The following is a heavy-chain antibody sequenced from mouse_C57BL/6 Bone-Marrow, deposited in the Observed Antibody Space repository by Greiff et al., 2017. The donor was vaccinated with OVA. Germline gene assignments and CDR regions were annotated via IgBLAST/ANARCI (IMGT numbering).Heavy chain of an antibody. CDR2: INPSSGYT. J-gene: IGHJ3*01. CDR1: GYTFTSYW. V-gene: IGHV1-7*01. D-gene: IGHD2-12*01. Sequence: QVQLQQSGAELAKPGASVKLSCKASGYTFTSYWMHWVKQRHGQGLEWIGYINPSSGYTKYNQKFRDKATLTADKSSSTAYMKLSSMTYEDSAVYYCARWGIRRGPWFAYWGQGTLVTVSA. CDR3: ARWGIRRGPWFAY.